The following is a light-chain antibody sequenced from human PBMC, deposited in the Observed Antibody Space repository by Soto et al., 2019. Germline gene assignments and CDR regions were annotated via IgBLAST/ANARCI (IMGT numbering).Light chain of an antibody. CDR1: RGIENF. CDR3: QKYSKAPWT. V-gene: IGKV1-27*01. CDR2: GAS. J-gene: IGKJ1*01. Sequence: DIQMTQSPSSLSASVGDRVTITCRSSRGIENFLAWYQQKPGKAPKLLIYGASTLQSGVSSRFRGSGSGTDFILTINNLQPEDVATYCCQKYSKAPWTFGQGTKV.